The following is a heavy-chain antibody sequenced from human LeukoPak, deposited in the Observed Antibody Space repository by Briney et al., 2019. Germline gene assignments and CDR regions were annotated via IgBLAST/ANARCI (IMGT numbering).Heavy chain of an antibody. CDR1: GFTFSDSY. V-gene: IGHV3-11*04. CDR2: ISGSGHDI. D-gene: IGHD1-1*01. CDR3: ARDPRTVRI. J-gene: IGHJ4*02. Sequence: RSGGSLRLSCAASGFTFSDSYMTWVRQAPGKGVEWVAYISGSGHDINYSESAKGRFTISRDNAKNSLYLQMNSLRVEDTAVYYCARDPRTVRIWGQGTLVTVSS.